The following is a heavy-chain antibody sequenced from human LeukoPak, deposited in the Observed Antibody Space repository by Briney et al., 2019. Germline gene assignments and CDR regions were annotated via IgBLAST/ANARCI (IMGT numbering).Heavy chain of an antibody. Sequence: SDTLSLTCAVYGGSLSGYYWSWIRQPPGKGLEWIGEINHSGSTNYNPSLKSRVTISVDTSKNQFSLKLSSVTAADTAVYYCARGGWLRFKDYWGQGTLVTVSS. CDR1: GGSLSGYY. V-gene: IGHV4-34*01. D-gene: IGHD5-12*01. CDR2: INHSGST. CDR3: ARGGWLRFKDY. J-gene: IGHJ4*02.